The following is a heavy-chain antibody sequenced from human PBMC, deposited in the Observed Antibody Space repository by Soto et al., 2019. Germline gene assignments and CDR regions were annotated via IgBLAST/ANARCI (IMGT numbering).Heavy chain of an antibody. D-gene: IGHD6-19*01. CDR1: GFTFIRHN. V-gene: IGHV3-48*01. CDR3: ATDPYSSDLSDY. Sequence: EVHLVESGGGLVQPGGSLRLSCAASGFTFIRHNLNWGRQLPGTGLEWVSYISSSSATIYYGDSVKGRFTISRDNAKKSLYLQMNSLRAEDTAVYYCATDPYSSDLSDYWGQGTLVSVSS. CDR2: ISSSSATI. J-gene: IGHJ4*02.